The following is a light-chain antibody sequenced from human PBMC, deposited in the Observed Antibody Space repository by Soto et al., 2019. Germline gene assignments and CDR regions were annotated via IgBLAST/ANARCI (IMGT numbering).Light chain of an antibody. V-gene: IGLV1-40*01. Sequence: QSVLTQPPSVSRSPVQTLTISCTGSSXNIGAPYDVHWYQHLPGTSPKLLIYGGNNRPSGVPDRFSRSRSGTSAITDNTWLQAEDEVSSFCQTSEIRLNNYGCRTWTKVPVL. CDR2: GGN. J-gene: IGLJ1*01. CDR1: SXNIGAPYD. CDR3: QTSEIRLNNYG.